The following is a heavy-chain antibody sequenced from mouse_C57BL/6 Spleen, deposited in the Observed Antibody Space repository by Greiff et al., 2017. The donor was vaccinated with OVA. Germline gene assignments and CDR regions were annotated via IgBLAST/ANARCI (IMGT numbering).Heavy chain of an antibody. CDR1: GYTFTSYW. D-gene: IGHD3-2*02. J-gene: IGHJ4*01. CDR3: AKRDSSGYDAMDY. CDR2: IYPGSGCT. V-gene: IGHV1-55*01. Sequence: QVQLQQPGAELVKPGASVKMSCKASGYTFTSYWITWVKQRPGQGLEWIGDIYPGSGCTDYNEKFKSKATLTVDTSSSPAYMQLSSLTSEDSAVYYCAKRDSSGYDAMDYWGQGTSVTVSS.